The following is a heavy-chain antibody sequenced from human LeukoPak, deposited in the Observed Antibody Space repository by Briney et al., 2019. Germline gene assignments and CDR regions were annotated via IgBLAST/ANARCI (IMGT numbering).Heavy chain of an antibody. CDR1: GITFSSYG. CDR3: AKNGDRGAYCTGGTCYPYFYYYMDV. Sequence: PGGSLRLSCAASGITFSSYGMSWVRQAPGKGLEWVSSISSTGVTTYYADSVKGRFTISRNNSKNTLYLQMKSRRAEDTAIYYCAKNGDRGAYCTGGTCYPYFYYYMDVWGKGTTVTI. V-gene: IGHV3-23*01. CDR2: ISSTGVTT. J-gene: IGHJ6*03. D-gene: IGHD2-15*01.